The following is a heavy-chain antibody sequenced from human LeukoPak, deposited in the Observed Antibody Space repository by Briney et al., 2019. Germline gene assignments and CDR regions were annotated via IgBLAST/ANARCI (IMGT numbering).Heavy chain of an antibody. CDR1: GFTFGSYA. CDR3: ARVYGDPNWFDP. Sequence: GGSPRLSCAASGFTFGSYAMHWVRQAPGKGLEWVAVISYDGSNKYYADSVKGRFTISRDNSKNTLYLQMNSLRAEDTAVYYCARVYGDPNWFDPWGQGTLVTVSS. J-gene: IGHJ5*02. D-gene: IGHD4-17*01. V-gene: IGHV3-30-3*01. CDR2: ISYDGSNK.